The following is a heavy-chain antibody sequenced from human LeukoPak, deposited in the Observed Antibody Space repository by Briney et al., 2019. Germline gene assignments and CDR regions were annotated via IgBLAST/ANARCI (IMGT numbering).Heavy chain of an antibody. Sequence: PGGSLRLSCAASGFTFSSYSMNWVRQAPGKGLEWVSYIRRGSSTTYYADSVKGRFTISRDNANNSLYLQLNSLRAEDTAVYYCAKTFNSGWYSVGLGYYFDYWGQGTLVTVSS. V-gene: IGHV3-48*04. CDR1: GFTFSSYS. D-gene: IGHD6-19*01. CDR3: AKTFNSGWYSVGLGYYFDY. J-gene: IGHJ4*02. CDR2: IRRGSSTT.